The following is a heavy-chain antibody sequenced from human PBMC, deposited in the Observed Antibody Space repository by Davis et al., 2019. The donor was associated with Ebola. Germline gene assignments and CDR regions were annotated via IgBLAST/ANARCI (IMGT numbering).Heavy chain of an antibody. V-gene: IGHV4-34*01. CDR1: GGSFSGYY. D-gene: IGHD5-18*01. J-gene: IGHJ4*02. CDR3: ARGRRYSYGPPRY. Sequence: SETLSLTCAVSGGSFSGYYWSWIRQPPGKGLEWIGEINHSGSTNYNPSLKSRVTISVDTSKNQFSLKLSSVTAADTAVYYCARGRRYSYGPPRYWGQGTLVTVPS. CDR2: INHSGST.